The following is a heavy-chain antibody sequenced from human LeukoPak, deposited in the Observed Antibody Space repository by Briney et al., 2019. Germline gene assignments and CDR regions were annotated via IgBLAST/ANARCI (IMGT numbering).Heavy chain of an antibody. V-gene: IGHV3-23*01. D-gene: IGHD3-22*01. CDR1: GFTFSSYA. CDR2: ISGSGGST. CDR3: AKDRPHYYDSSGYYYVGSPFDY. Sequence: GGSLRLSCAASGFTFSSYAMSWVRQAPGKGLEWVSAISGSGGSTYYADSVKGRFTISRDNSKNTLYLQMNSLRAEDTAVYYCAKDRPHYYDSSGYYYVGSPFDYWGQGTLVTVSS. J-gene: IGHJ4*02.